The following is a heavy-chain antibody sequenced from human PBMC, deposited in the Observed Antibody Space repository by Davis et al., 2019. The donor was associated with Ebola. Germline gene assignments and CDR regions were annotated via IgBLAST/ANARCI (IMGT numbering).Heavy chain of an antibody. CDR2: ITHSGNS. CDR1: GGSSSGYY. V-gene: IGHV4-34*01. CDR3: ARGNMVRGFIRYYYMDV. J-gene: IGHJ6*03. Sequence: PSETLSLTCGVYGGSSSGYYWNWIRQPPGKGLEWIGEITHSGNSNYNPSLKNRVIISVDTSKKQFSLNLSSVTAADTAVYYCARGNMVRGFIRYYYMDVWGKGTTVTVSS. D-gene: IGHD3-10*01.